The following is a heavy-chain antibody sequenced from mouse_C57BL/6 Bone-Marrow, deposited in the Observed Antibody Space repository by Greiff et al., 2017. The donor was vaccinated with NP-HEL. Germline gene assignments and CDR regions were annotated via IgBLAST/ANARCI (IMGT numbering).Heavy chain of an antibody. CDR1: GYTFTSYW. Sequence: QVQLQQSGAELVKPGASVKMSCKASGYTFTSYWITWVKQRPGQGLEWIGDIYPGSGSTNYNEKFKSKATLTVDTSSSTAYMQLSSLTSEDSAVYYCARWVYYDYDVRGFDYWGQGTTLTVSS. CDR2: IYPGSGST. CDR3: ARWVYYDYDVRGFDY. V-gene: IGHV1-55*01. J-gene: IGHJ2*01. D-gene: IGHD2-4*01.